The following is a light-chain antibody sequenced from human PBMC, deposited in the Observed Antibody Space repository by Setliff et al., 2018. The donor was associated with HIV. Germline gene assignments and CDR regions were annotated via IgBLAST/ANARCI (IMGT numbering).Light chain of an antibody. J-gene: IGLJ1*01. Sequence: QSVLTQPASVSGSPGQSITISCTGTSYDIGYKNCVSWYQQHPGKAPKLIIFDVSNRPSGVSHRFSGSKSGNTASLTISGLENEDEADYYCSSYTNHGVLFVFGTGTKVTVL. V-gene: IGLV2-14*03. CDR3: SSYTNHGVLFV. CDR2: DVS. CDR1: SYDIGYKNC.